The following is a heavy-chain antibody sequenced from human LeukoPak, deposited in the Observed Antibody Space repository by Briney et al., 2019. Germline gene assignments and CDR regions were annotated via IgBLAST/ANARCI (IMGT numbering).Heavy chain of an antibody. Sequence: PGGSLRLSCAASGFTFGYYAMHWVRQAPGKGLEWVAVISYDGNRKDYADSVKGRFTISRDTSKNTLYLQMNSLRAEDTAVYYCTRDTVTTGYYFDYWGQGTLVTVSS. J-gene: IGHJ4*02. V-gene: IGHV3-30-3*01. CDR2: ISYDGNRK. CDR3: TRDTVTTGYYFDY. D-gene: IGHD4-17*01. CDR1: GFTFGYYA.